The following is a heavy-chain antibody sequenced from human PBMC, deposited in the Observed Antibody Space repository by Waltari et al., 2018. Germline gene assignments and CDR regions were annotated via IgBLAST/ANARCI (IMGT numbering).Heavy chain of an antibody. D-gene: IGHD6-19*01. CDR2: ISAHDGNT. CDR1: AYHFSTFG. V-gene: IGHV1-18*01. J-gene: IGHJ4*01. Sequence: QVHLVQSGAEVKTPGASVKGSCKASAYHFSTFGLTWVRPAPGQGLGWLGWISAHDGNTNYAPSLQDRVTLTTDTSTYTAYMELNSLRPDDTAVYYCATAVGGNMEFDSWGHGSLVTVSS. CDR3: ATAVGGNMEFDS.